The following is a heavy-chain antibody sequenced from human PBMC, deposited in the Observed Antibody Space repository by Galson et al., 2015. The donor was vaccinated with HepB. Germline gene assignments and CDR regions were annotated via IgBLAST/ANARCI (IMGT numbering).Heavy chain of an antibody. D-gene: IGHD3-10*01. CDR3: ARIGYYGSEQNDAFDI. Sequence: ETLSLTCAVYGGSFSGYYWSWIRQPPGKGLEWIGEINHSGSTNYNPSLKSRVTISVDTSKNQFSLKLSSVTAADTAVYYCARIGYYGSEQNDAFDIWGQGTMVTVSS. V-gene: IGHV4-34*01. CDR2: INHSGST. CDR1: GGSFSGYY. J-gene: IGHJ3*02.